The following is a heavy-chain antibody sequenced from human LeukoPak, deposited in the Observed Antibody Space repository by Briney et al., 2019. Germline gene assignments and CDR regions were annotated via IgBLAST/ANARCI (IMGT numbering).Heavy chain of an antibody. D-gene: IGHD5-12*01. J-gene: IGHJ4*02. CDR2: INHSGST. CDR3: ERGAPRLRFMPPKLFDY. V-gene: IGHV4-34*01. CDR1: GGSFSGYY. Sequence: SETLSLTCAVYGGSFSGYYWSWIRQPPGKGLEWIGEINHSGSTNYNPSLKSRVTISVDTSKNQFSLKLSSVTAADTAVYYCERGAPRLRFMPPKLFDYWGQGTLVTVSS.